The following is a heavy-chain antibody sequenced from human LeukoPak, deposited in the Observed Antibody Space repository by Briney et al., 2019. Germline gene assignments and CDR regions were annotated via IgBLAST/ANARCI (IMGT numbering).Heavy chain of an antibody. Sequence: GGSLRLSCAASGFTFSNFEMNWVRQAPGKGLEWPSYIDFTGRTIYYADSVKGRFTISRDNAKNSLYLQMNSLRAEDTAVYYCARDPKLAIAAAGSVDYWGQGTLVTVSS. CDR1: GFTFSNFE. CDR3: ARDPKLAIAAAGSVDY. CDR2: IDFTGRTI. V-gene: IGHV3-48*03. D-gene: IGHD6-13*01. J-gene: IGHJ4*02.